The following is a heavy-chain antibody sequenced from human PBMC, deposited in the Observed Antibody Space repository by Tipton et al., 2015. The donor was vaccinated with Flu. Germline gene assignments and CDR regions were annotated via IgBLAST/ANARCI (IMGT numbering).Heavy chain of an antibody. J-gene: IGHJ4*02. D-gene: IGHD6-13*01. Sequence: TLSLTCSVSGGSISSYYWSWIRQSPGKGLEWIGYISYSGSTNYNPSLKSRVTISVDTSKNQFSLELSQVTAADTAVYYCARHSSSWYHQLDNWGQGTLVTVSS. V-gene: IGHV4-59*01. CDR3: ARHSSSWYHQLDN. CDR2: ISYSGST. CDR1: GGSISSYY.